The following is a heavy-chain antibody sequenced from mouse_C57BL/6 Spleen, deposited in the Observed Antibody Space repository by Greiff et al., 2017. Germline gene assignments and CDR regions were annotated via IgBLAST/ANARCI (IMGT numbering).Heavy chain of an antibody. J-gene: IGHJ3*01. V-gene: IGHV1-69*01. CDR2: IDPSDSYT. CDR1: GYTFTSYW. D-gene: IGHD3-2*02. CDR3: ARNTAQATSWFAY. Sequence: QVQLQQPGAELVMPGASVKLSCKASGYTFTSYWMHWVKQRPGQGLEWIGEIDPSDSYTNYNQKFKGKSTLTVDKSSSTAYMQLSSLTSEDSAVYYCARNTAQATSWFAYWGQGTLVTVSA.